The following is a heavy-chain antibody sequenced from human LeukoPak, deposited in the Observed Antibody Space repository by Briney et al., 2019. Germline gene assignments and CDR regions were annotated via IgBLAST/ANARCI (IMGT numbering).Heavy chain of an antibody. CDR2: INHSGST. J-gene: IGHJ6*03. CDR3: ARLHPLRRGHYYYYMDV. Sequence: LSETLSLTCTVYGGSFSGYYWSWIRQPPGKGLEWIGEINHSGSTNYNPSLKSRVTISVDTSKNQFSLKLSSVTAADTAVYYCARLHPLRRGHYYYYMDVWGKWTTVTVSS. V-gene: IGHV4-34*01. CDR1: GGSFSGYY. D-gene: IGHD4-17*01.